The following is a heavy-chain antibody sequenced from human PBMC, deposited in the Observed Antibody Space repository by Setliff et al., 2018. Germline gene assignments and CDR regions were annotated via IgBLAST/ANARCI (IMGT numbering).Heavy chain of an antibody. V-gene: IGHV1-18*01. J-gene: IGHJ5*02. CDR3: TRDGLYHSSGYYGNWFDP. D-gene: IGHD3-22*01. CDR1: GYTFTSYG. CDR2: ISAYNGNT. Sequence: ASVKVSCKASGYTFTSYGISWVRQAPGQGLEWMGWISAYNGNTNYAQKFQGRVTITADESTNTAYMEMHSLTSADTAVYYCTRDGLYHSSGYYGNWFDPWGQGTLVTVSS.